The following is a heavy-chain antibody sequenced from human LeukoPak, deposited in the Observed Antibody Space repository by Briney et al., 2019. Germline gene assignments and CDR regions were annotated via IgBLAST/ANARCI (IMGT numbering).Heavy chain of an antibody. CDR2: IYHSGST. Sequence: SQTLSLTCAVSGGSISSGGYSWSWIRQPPGKGLEWIGYIYHSGSTYYNPSLKSRVTISVDRSKNQFSLKLSSVTAADTAVYYCARDRLLRYFDWFRGYYFDYWGQGTLVTVSS. CDR1: GGSISSGGYS. V-gene: IGHV4-30-2*01. D-gene: IGHD3-9*01. CDR3: ARDRLLRYFDWFRGYYFDY. J-gene: IGHJ4*02.